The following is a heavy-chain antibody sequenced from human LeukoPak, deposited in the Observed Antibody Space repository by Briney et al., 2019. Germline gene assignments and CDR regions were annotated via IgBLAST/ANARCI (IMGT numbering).Heavy chain of an antibody. J-gene: IGHJ4*02. D-gene: IGHD2-2*01. Sequence: SQTFPLTCAISGDSVSSNSAAWNWVRQSPSRGLEWLGRTYYRSKWYNDYAVFVKSRIIINPDTSKNQFSLQLNSVTPEDTAVYSCARESQRGTLYWGQGTLVTVSS. CDR2: TYYRSKWYN. CDR3: ARESQRGTLY. CDR1: GDSVSSNSAA. V-gene: IGHV6-1*01.